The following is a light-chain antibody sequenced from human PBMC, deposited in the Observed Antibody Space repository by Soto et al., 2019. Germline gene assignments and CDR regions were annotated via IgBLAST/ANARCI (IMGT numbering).Light chain of an antibody. J-gene: IGLJ3*02. CDR3: TSYTTTGTWV. V-gene: IGLV2-14*01. CDR2: NVN. Sequence: QSALTQPASVSGSPGQSITISCTGTSSDVGGYNYVSWYQQHPGKAPKLMIYNVNDRPSGVSNRFSGSKSGNTGSLTISGLQAEDEGDYYCTSYTTTGTWVFGGGTKLTVL. CDR1: SSDVGGYNY.